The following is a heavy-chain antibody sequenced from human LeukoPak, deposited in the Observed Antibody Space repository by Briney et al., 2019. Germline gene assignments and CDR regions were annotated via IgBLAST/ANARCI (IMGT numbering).Heavy chain of an antibody. V-gene: IGHV3-48*03. CDR2: ISSSGSTI. Sequence: PGGSLRLSCAASGFTFSSYEMNWVRQAPGKGLEWVSYISSSGSTIYYADSVKGRFTISRDNAKNSLYLQMNSLRAEDTAVYYCASYGPSHAFDIWGQGTMVTVSS. CDR1: GFTFSSYE. CDR3: ASYGPSHAFDI. D-gene: IGHD3-10*01. J-gene: IGHJ3*02.